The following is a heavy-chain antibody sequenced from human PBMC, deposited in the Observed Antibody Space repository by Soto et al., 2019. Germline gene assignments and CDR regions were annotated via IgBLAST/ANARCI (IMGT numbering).Heavy chain of an antibody. D-gene: IGHD4-17*01. CDR3: AGDYGVYDWYGMDV. J-gene: IGHJ6*02. CDR1: GATFRSYA. CDR2: ISPIFGST. V-gene: IGHV1-69*01. Sequence: VQLVQSGAEVKKPGSSVKVSCRASGATFRSYAFTWVRQAPGQGLEWMGGISPIFGSTIYARQFQGRVTITADDSASTAYMELNSLSSEDTAVYYCAGDYGVYDWYGMDVWGQGTTFTVSS.